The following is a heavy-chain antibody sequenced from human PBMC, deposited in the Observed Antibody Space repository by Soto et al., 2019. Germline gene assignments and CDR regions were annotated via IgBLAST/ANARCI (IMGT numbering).Heavy chain of an antibody. CDR1: GFTFSNAW. CDR2: IKSKTDGGTT. D-gene: IGHD2-2*01. V-gene: IGHV3-15*01. Sequence: GGSLRLSCAASGFTFSNAWMSWVRQAPGKGLEWVGRIKSKTDGGTTDYAAPVKGRFTISRDDSKNTLYLQMNSLKTEDTAVYYCTTPLVPAATYDFDYWGQGTLVTVSS. J-gene: IGHJ4*02. CDR3: TTPLVPAATYDFDY.